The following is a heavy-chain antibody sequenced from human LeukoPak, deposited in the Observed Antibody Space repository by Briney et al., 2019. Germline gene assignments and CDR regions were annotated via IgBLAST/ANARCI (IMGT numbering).Heavy chain of an antibody. CDR2: IYPGDSDT. V-gene: IGHV5-51*01. Sequence: GESLKISCKGSGYIFTSYWIAWVRQMPGKGLEWMGIIYPGDSDTRCSPSFQGQVTISADKSISTAYLQWSSLKASDTAMYYCARVPDCGGDCYFFDYWGQGTLVTVSS. D-gene: IGHD2-21*02. J-gene: IGHJ4*02. CDR1: GYIFTSYW. CDR3: ARVPDCGGDCYFFDY.